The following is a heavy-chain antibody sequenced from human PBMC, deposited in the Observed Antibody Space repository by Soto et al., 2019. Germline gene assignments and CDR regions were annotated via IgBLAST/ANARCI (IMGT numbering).Heavy chain of an antibody. V-gene: IGHV3-7*01. CDR1: GFTFSTYW. D-gene: IGHD3-3*02. J-gene: IGHJ4*02. Sequence: EVQLVQSGGDLVQPGGSLRLSCVASGFTFSTYWMTWVRQAPGMGLEWVAGIKEDASEELYVDSVKGLFSVSRDNAKNSLYLQLNSLSAEDTAVYYCATGISSSFSNLDYWGQGSLVTVSS. CDR2: IKEDASEE. CDR3: ATGISSSFSNLDY.